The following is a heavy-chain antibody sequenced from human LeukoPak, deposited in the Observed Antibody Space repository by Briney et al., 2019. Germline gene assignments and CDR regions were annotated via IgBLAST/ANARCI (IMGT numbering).Heavy chain of an antibody. CDR1: GFTFSSYG. V-gene: IGHV3-30*03. Sequence: GGSPRLSCAASGFTFSSYGMHWVRQAPGKGLEWVAVISYDGSNKYYADSVKGRFTISRDNSKNTLFLQMNSLRAEDTAVYYCAVRADSSSSLDYWGQGTMVTVSS. J-gene: IGHJ4*02. CDR3: AVRADSSSSLDY. CDR2: ISYDGSNK. D-gene: IGHD6-6*01.